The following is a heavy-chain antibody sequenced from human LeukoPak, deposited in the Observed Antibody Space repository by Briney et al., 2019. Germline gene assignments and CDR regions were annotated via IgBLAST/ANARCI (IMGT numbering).Heavy chain of an antibody. CDR3: TRRAARWRFDL. D-gene: IGHD5-24*01. CDR2: INWKTGNG. J-gene: IGHJ2*01. V-gene: IGHV3-9*01. Sequence: GGSLRLSCAVSGFNFDDYAMHWVRQAPGRSLEWVSGINWKTGNGIYADSVKGRFTISRDNAKNSLYLQMSSLRAEDTALYYCTRRAARWRFDLWGRGTLLTVPS. CDR1: GFNFDDYA.